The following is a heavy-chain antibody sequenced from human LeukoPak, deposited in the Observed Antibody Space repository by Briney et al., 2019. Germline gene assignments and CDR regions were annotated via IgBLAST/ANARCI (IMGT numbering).Heavy chain of an antibody. J-gene: IGHJ6*02. CDR3: ARGNTVTKPYYYGMDV. Sequence: GRSLRLSCAASGFTFSSYGMHWVRQAPGKGLEWVAVIWYDGSNKYYADSVKGRFTISRDNSKNTLYLQMNSLRAEDTAAYYCARGNTVTKPYYYGMDVWGQGTTVTVSS. D-gene: IGHD4-17*01. V-gene: IGHV3-33*01. CDR1: GFTFSSYG. CDR2: IWYDGSNK.